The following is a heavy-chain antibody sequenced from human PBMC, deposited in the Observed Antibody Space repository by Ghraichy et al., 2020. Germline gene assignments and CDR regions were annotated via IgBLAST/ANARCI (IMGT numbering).Heavy chain of an antibody. V-gene: IGHV3-30-3*01. CDR3: ASSYCSSTSCSEWGFDY. D-gene: IGHD2-2*01. J-gene: IGHJ4*02. CDR2: ISYDGSNK. Sequence: GGSLRLSCAASGFTFSSYAMHWVRQAPGKGLEWVAVISYDGSNKYYADSVKGRFTISRDNSKNTLYLQMNSLRAEDTAVYYCASSYCSSTSCSEWGFDYWGQGTLVTVSS. CDR1: GFTFSSYA.